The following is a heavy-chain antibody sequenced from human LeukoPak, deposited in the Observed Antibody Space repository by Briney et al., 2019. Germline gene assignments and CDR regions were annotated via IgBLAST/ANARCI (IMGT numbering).Heavy chain of an antibody. CDR2: INHSGST. J-gene: IGHJ6*03. CDR1: GGSFSGYY. Sequence: SETLSLTCAVYGGSFSGYYWSWIRQPPGKGLEWIGEINHSGSTNYNPSLKSRVTISVDTSKNRFSLKLSSVTAADTAVYYCARLWYSSSWYYYYYYMDVWGKGTTVTISS. V-gene: IGHV4-34*01. CDR3: ARLWYSSSWYYYYYYMDV. D-gene: IGHD6-13*01.